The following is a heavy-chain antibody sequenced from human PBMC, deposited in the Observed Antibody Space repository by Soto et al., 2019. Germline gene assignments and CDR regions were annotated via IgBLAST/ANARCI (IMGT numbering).Heavy chain of an antibody. D-gene: IGHD3-10*01. V-gene: IGHV3-30-3*01. CDR2: ISYDGSTK. CDR1: GFTFCSYA. Sequence: QVQLVESGGGVVQPGRSLRLSCAASGFTFCSYAIHWVRQAPGKGLEWVAVISYDGSTKFYADSVRGRFTISRDNSKNTRDLEMSSLRTEDTAVYFCARNVRTGVITGRAFDYWGQGTPVTVSS. J-gene: IGHJ4*02. CDR3: ARNVRTGVITGRAFDY.